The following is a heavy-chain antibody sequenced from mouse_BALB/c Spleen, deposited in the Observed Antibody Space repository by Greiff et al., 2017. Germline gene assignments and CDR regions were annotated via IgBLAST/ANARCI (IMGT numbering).Heavy chain of an antibody. Sequence: EVQGVESGPELVKPGASVKMSCKASGYTFTSYVMHWVKQKPGQGLEWIGYINPYNDGTKYNEKFKGKATLTSDKSSSTAYMELSSLTSEDSAVYYCARDYRGYAMDYWGQGTSVTVSS. CDR1: GYTFTSYV. J-gene: IGHJ4*01. D-gene: IGHD2-4*01. CDR2: INPYNDGT. CDR3: ARDYRGYAMDY. V-gene: IGHV1-14*01.